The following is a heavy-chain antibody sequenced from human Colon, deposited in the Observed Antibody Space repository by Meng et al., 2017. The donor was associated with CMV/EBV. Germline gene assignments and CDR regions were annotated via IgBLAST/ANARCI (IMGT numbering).Heavy chain of an antibody. J-gene: IGHJ6*02. CDR3: ARGGYYDISGYGYGMDV. V-gene: IGHV6-1*01. Sequence: SDSAAWNWIRQSPSRGLEWLGRTYYRSKWYNDYAVSVKSRITINPDTSKNQFSLQLNSVTPEDTAVYYCARGGYYDISGYGYGMDVWGQGTTVTVSS. CDR1: SDSAA. D-gene: IGHD3-22*01. CDR2: TYYRSKWYN.